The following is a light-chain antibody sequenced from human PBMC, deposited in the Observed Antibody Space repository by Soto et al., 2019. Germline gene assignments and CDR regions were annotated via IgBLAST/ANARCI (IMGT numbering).Light chain of an antibody. Sequence: QSALTQPASVSGSPGQSITISCTGTSSDVGGYNYVSWYQQYPGKAPKLKIYEVSNRPSGVSNRFSGSKSGNTASLTISGLQAEDEAEYYGSSYTSSSPYVSGTGTKVTAL. V-gene: IGLV2-14*01. CDR2: EVS. J-gene: IGLJ1*01. CDR3: SSYTSSSPYV. CDR1: SSDVGGYNY.